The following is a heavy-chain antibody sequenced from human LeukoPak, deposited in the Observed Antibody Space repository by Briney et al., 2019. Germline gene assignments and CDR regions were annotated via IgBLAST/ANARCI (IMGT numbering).Heavy chain of an antibody. V-gene: IGHV3-23*01. J-gene: IGHJ4*02. CDR2: ISGSGDST. D-gene: IGHD3-3*01. CDR1: GFTFSSYA. Sequence: PGGSLRLSCAASGFTFSSYAMSWVRQAPGKGLEWVSAISGSGDSTYSTDSVKGRFTISRDNSKNTLYLQMNSLRAEDTAVYYCARGRDFWSGYYWGYYFDYWGQGTLVTVSS. CDR3: ARGRDFWSGYYWGYYFDY.